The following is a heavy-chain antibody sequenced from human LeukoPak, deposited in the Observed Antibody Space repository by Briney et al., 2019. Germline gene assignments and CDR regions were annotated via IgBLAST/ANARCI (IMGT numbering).Heavy chain of an antibody. V-gene: IGHV1-2*06. CDR3: ARDYYYDSSGYARD. CDR2: INPNSGGT. J-gene: IGHJ4*02. D-gene: IGHD3-22*01. Sequence: ASVKVSCKASGYTFTGYYMHWVRQAPGQGLEWMGRINPNSGGTNYAQKFQGRVTMTRDTSISTVYMELSSLRSEDTAVYYCARDYYYDSSGYARDWGQGTLVTVSS. CDR1: GYTFTGYY.